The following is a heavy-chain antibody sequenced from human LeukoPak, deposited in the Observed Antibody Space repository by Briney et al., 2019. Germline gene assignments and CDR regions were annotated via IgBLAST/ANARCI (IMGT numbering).Heavy chain of an antibody. J-gene: IGHJ3*02. V-gene: IGHV5-51*01. CDR1: GYSFTTSW. D-gene: IGHD6-6*01. CDR3: ARFLSDLVRQYDFDI. CDR2: INFDDSDT. Sequence: GESLKISCKCSGYSFTTSWIGWVRQMPGKGVEWRGIINFDDSDTRYSLSLEGQVTMAADKSINTAYLQWSSLRASDTAMYYCARFLSDLVRQYDFDIWGQGTMVSVSS.